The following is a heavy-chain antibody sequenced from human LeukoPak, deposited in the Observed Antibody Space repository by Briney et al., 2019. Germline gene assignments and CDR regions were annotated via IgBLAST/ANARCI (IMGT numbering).Heavy chain of an antibody. CDR1: GYTFTSYD. V-gene: IGHV1-8*01. CDR3: ARFVRYYDFWSGFGYYYYYMDV. Sequence: ASVKVSCKASGYTFTSYDINWVRQATGQGLEWMGWMNPNSGNTGYAQKFQGRVTMIRNTSISTAYMELSSLRSEDTAVYYCARFVRYYDFWSGFGYYYYYMDVWGKGTTVTVSS. J-gene: IGHJ6*03. D-gene: IGHD3-3*01. CDR2: MNPNSGNT.